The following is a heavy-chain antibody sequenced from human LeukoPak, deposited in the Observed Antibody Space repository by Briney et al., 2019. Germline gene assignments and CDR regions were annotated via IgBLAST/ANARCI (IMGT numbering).Heavy chain of an antibody. Sequence: AGGSLRLSCAASGFTVSSNYMSWVRQAPGKGLEWVSVIYSGGSTYYADSVKGRFTISRDNSKNTLYLQMNSLRAEDTAVYYCASGLAYYDFWSGYYSSHTPTYWGQGTLVTVSS. CDR1: GFTVSSNY. CDR2: IYSGGST. J-gene: IGHJ4*02. D-gene: IGHD3-3*01. V-gene: IGHV3-66*02. CDR3: ASGLAYYDFWSGYYSSHTPTY.